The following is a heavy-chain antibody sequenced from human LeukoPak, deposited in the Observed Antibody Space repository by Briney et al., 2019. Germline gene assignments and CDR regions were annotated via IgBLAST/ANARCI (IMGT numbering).Heavy chain of an antibody. V-gene: IGHV3-48*04. J-gene: IGHJ4*02. CDR2: ISTSASTI. Sequence: GRSLRLSCAASGFTFSSYGMNWVRQAPGKGLEWVSYISTSASTIYYADSVKGRFTSSRDNAKNSLYLQMNSLRAEDTAVYYCARRGTSRSSYYFDYWGQGTLVTVSS. CDR3: ARRGTSRSSYYFDY. CDR1: GFTFSSYG.